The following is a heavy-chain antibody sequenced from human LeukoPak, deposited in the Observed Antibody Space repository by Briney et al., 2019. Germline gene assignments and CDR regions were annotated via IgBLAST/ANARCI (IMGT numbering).Heavy chain of an antibody. CDR3: MWESRLII. V-gene: IGHV3-73*01. CDR2: IRSGVNGYAT. J-gene: IGHJ3*02. Sequence: GGSLKLSCAASGFTFSGSAMHWVRQASGKGLEWVGRIRSGVNGYATAYAESVEGRFTISRDDSKNTAYLQMNSLETEDTAVYYCMWESRLIIWGQGTKVTVSS. D-gene: IGHD1-26*01. CDR1: GFTFSGSA.